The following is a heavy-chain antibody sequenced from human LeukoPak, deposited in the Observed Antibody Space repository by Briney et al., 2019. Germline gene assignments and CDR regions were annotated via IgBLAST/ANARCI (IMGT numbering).Heavy chain of an antibody. D-gene: IGHD3-10*01. CDR2: IYYSGST. CDR3: ARSYYYGSGTYCLDY. J-gene: IGHJ4*02. Sequence: SETLSLTCTVSGGSISSYYWSWIRQPPGKGLEWIGNIYYSGSTNYKPSLKSRVTISVDTSKNQFSLKLSSVTAADTAVYYCARSYYYGSGTYCLDYWGQGTLVTVSS. V-gene: IGHV4-59*12. CDR1: GGSISSYY.